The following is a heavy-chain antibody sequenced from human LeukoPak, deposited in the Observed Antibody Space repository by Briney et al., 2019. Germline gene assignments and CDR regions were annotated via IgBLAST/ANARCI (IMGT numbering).Heavy chain of an antibody. CDR2: IYYSGST. Sequence: SETLSLTCTVSGGSISSSSYYWGWIRQPPGKGLEWIGSIYYSGSTYYNPSLKSRVTISVDTSKNQFSLKLSSVTAADTAVYYCARDGAYYDDSSGYYGYWGQGTLVTVSS. CDR3: ARDGAYYDDSSGYYGY. V-gene: IGHV4-39*07. D-gene: IGHD3-22*01. CDR1: GGSISSSSYY. J-gene: IGHJ4*02.